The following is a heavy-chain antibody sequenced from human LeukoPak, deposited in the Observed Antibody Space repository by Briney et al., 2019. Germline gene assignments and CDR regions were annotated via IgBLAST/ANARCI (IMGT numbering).Heavy chain of an antibody. Sequence: SETLSLTCTVSGGSISSYYWSWIRQPPGKGLEWIGYIYYSGSTNYNPSLKSRVTISVDTSKNQFSLKLSSVTAADTAVYYCARAHYDLYYFDYWGQGTLVTVSS. CDR2: IYYSGST. D-gene: IGHD3-3*01. CDR1: GGSISSYY. J-gene: IGHJ4*02. CDR3: ARAHYDLYYFDY. V-gene: IGHV4-59*01.